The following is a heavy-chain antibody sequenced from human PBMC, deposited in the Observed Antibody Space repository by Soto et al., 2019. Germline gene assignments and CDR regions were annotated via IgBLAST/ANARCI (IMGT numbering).Heavy chain of an antibody. V-gene: IGHV3-30*03. CDR3: ARGGWYASWSSSDC. CDR2: MSYDGSRQ. Sequence: QVQLVESGGGVVQPGRSLRLSCAASGFTLSGNDMHWVRQAPGKGPEWVAVMSYDGSRQYYADSVKGRFTISRDTSKSTLYLQMNSLTIEDTAVYYCARGGWYASWSSSDCWGQGTLVTVSS. J-gene: IGHJ4*02. CDR1: GFTLSGND. D-gene: IGHD2-2*01.